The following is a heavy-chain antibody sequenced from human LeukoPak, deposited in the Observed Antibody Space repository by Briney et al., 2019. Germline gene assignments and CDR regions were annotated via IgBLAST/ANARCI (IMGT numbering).Heavy chain of an antibody. J-gene: IGHJ4*02. CDR2: IKQDGSNK. V-gene: IGHV3-7*01. CDR1: GFTLSSYW. CDR3: AKDAGLTFFDY. Sequence: GGSLRLSCAVSGFTLSSYWMSWVRQAPGKGLEWVANIKQDGSNKYYADSVKGRFTISRDNSKNTLYLQMNSLRAEDTAVYYCAKDAGLTFFDYWGQGTLVTVSS. D-gene: IGHD3-9*01.